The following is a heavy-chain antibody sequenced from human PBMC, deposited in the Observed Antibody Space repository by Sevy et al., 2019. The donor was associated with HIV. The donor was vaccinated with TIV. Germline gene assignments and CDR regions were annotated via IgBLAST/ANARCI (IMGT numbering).Heavy chain of an antibody. CDR1: GFTFSSYS. CDR3: ARGGGGCGGDCYSNYYYYGMDV. Sequence: GGSLRLSCAASGFTFSSYSMNWVRQAPGKGLEWVSSISSSSSYIYYADSVKGRFTISRDNAKNSLYLQMNSLRAEDTAVYYCARGGGGCGGDCYSNYYYYGMDVGGKGTTVTVSS. J-gene: IGHJ6*04. CDR2: ISSSSSYI. V-gene: IGHV3-21*01. D-gene: IGHD2-21*02.